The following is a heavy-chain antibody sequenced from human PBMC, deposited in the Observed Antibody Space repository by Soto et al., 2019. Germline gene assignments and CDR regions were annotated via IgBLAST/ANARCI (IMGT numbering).Heavy chain of an antibody. CDR2: IYPGDSDT. Sequence: GESLKISCKGSGYSFTSYWIGWVRQMPGKGLEWMGIIYPGDSDTRYSPSFQGQVTISADKSISTAYLQWSSLKASDTAMYYCARLPVDTAMVSYYYYGMDVWGQGTTVTVSS. J-gene: IGHJ6*02. CDR1: GYSFTSYW. V-gene: IGHV5-51*01. CDR3: ARLPVDTAMVSYYYYGMDV. D-gene: IGHD5-18*01.